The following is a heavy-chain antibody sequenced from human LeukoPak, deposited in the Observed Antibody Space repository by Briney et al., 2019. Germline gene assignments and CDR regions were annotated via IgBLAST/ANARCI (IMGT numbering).Heavy chain of an antibody. J-gene: IGHJ6*03. CDR3: ARQRHGYSYGYGPPKYYMDV. D-gene: IGHD5-18*01. CDR1: GGSFSGYY. CDR2: INHSGST. V-gene: IGHV4-34*01. Sequence: SETLSLTCAVYGGSFSGYYWSWIRQPPGKGLEWIGEINHSGSTNYNPSLKSRVTISVDTFKNQFSLKLSSVTAADTAVYYCARQRHGYSYGYGPPKYYMDVWGKGTTVTISS.